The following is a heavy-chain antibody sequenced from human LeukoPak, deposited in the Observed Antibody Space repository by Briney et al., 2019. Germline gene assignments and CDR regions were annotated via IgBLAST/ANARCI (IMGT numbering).Heavy chain of an antibody. Sequence: ASVKVSCKASGYTFTGYYMHWVRQAPGRGLEWMGRINPNSGGTNYAQKFQGRVTMTRDTSISTAYMELSRLRSDDTAVYYCARGYYDSSGYYLYWGQGTLVTVSS. V-gene: IGHV1-2*06. J-gene: IGHJ4*02. CDR1: GYTFTGYY. CDR3: ARGYYDSSGYYLY. D-gene: IGHD3-22*01. CDR2: INPNSGGT.